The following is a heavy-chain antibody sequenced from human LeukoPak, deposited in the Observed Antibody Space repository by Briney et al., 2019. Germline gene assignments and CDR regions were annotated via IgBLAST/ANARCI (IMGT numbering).Heavy chain of an antibody. D-gene: IGHD1-26*01. CDR1: GFTFSSYC. J-gene: IGHJ4*02. CDR2: IREDGTIT. Sequence: SGGSLRLSCAASGFTFSSYCMHWVRQVPGKGLVWVSRIREDGTITNYEDSVKGRFTIFRDNARNTLYLQMHSLRAEDTAIYYCARNFVGTSTSDFDSWGQGTQVTVSS. V-gene: IGHV3-74*01. CDR3: ARNFVGTSTSDFDS.